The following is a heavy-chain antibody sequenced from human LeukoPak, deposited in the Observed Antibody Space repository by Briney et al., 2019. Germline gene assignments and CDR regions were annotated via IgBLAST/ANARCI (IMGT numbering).Heavy chain of an antibody. V-gene: IGHV3-21*01. J-gene: IGHJ4*02. CDR3: ARGQWPDY. D-gene: IGHD6-19*01. Sequence: PGGSLRLSCAASGFTFSTYTMNWVRQAPGKGLECVSSISSASTYIYNADSAKGRFTISRDNAKNSLYLQMDSLRVEDTAVYYCARGQWPDYWGQGTLVTVSS. CDR2: ISSASTYI. CDR1: GFTFSTYT.